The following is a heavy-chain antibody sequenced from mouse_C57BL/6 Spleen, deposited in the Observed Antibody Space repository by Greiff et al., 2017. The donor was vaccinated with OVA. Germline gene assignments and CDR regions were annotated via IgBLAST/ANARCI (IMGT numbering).Heavy chain of an antibody. J-gene: IGHJ4*01. CDR1: GYTFTDYE. D-gene: IGHD2-1*01. Sequence: VQLQQSGAELVRPGASVTLSCKASGYTFTDYEMHWVKQTPVHGLEWIGAIDPETGGPAYNQKFKGKAILTADKSSSTAYMELRSLTSYDSAVYYCTRSGGNYLYAMDYWGQGTSVTVSS. CDR2: IDPETGGP. V-gene: IGHV1-15*01. CDR3: TRSGGNYLYAMDY.